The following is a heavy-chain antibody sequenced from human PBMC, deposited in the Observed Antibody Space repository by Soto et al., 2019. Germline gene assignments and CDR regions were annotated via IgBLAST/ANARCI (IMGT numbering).Heavy chain of an antibody. V-gene: IGHV4-31*03. CDR1: GGPISSGGYY. D-gene: IGHD3-16*02. Sequence: QVQLQESGPGLVKPSQTLSLTCTVSGGPISSGGYYWSWIRQHPGKGLEWIGYTYYSGSTYYKPSLKSRVTISVDTSKNQFSLKLSSVTAADTAVYYCARVTNIWGSYRRGKYYYYYMDVWGKGTTVTVSS. J-gene: IGHJ6*03. CDR2: TYYSGST. CDR3: ARVTNIWGSYRRGKYYYYYMDV.